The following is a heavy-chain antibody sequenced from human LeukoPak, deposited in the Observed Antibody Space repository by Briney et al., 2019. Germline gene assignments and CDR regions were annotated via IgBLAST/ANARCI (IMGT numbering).Heavy chain of an antibody. CDR2: IYYSGST. D-gene: IGHD5-12*01. CDR3: ASLRRGRRAPRLFYFDY. V-gene: IGHV4-59*08. CDR1: GGSISSYY. Sequence: SETLSLTCTVSGGSISSYYWSWIRQPPGKGLEWIGYIYYSGSTNYNPSLKSRVTISVDTSKNQFSLKLSSVTAADTAVYYCASLRRGRRAPRLFYFDYWGQGTLVTVSS. J-gene: IGHJ4*02.